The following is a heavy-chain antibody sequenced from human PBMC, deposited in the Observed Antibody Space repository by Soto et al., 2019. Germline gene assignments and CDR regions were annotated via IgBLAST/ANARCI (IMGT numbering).Heavy chain of an antibody. V-gene: IGHV3-21*01. J-gene: IGHJ5*02. CDR2: ISSNSAYI. D-gene: IGHD6-13*01. Sequence: GGSLRLSCAASGFTFRSFTMNGVRQAPGKGLEWVSTISSNSAYIYYTDALRGRFTISRDNAKNSLHLQMNSLRAEDTAVYYCTRDASRDSSARGWFDPWGPGTLVTVSS. CDR3: TRDASRDSSARGWFDP. CDR1: GFTFRSFT.